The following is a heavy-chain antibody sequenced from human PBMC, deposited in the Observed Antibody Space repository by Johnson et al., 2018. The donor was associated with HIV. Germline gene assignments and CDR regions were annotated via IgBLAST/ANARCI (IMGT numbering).Heavy chain of an antibody. CDR3: AKDRGGSYLLFGAFDI. CDR2: IKCDGSEK. D-gene: IGHD1-26*01. J-gene: IGHJ3*02. V-gene: IGHV3-52*01. Sequence: VQLVESGGGVVQPGGSLRLSCAASGFTFADYGMHWVCQAPEKGLEWVADIKCDGSEKYYVDSVKGRLTISRDNAKNSLYLQVNSLGAEDTAVYYCAKDRGGSYLLFGAFDIWGQGTMVTVSS. CDR1: GFTFADYG.